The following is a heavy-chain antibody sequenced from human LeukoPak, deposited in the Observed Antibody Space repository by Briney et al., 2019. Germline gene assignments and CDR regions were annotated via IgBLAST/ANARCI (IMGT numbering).Heavy chain of an antibody. J-gene: IGHJ4*02. CDR3: ARASIED. CDR1: GFTFSSYS. Sequence: NTGGSLSLSCAASGFTFSSYSLSWVRQAPGKGLEWVSSISSSSTSIYYADSVKGRFTISRDNAKNSLYLQMSSLRAEDTAVYYCARASIEDWGQGTLVTVSS. V-gene: IGHV3-21*01. CDR2: ISSSSTSI.